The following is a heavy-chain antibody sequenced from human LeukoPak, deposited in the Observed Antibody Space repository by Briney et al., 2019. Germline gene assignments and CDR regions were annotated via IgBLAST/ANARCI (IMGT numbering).Heavy chain of an antibody. CDR3: ARGRSDYYLEY. J-gene: IGHJ4*02. V-gene: IGHV1-2*02. Sequence: ASVRVSFKASGYTFTDYYIYWMRQAPGQGLEWMGWISPNSGGTNYAQKFQGRVTMTRDTSITTAYMELSRLTSDDTAVYFCARGRSDYYLEYWGQGTLVTVSS. D-gene: IGHD3-10*01. CDR1: GYTFTDYY. CDR2: ISPNSGGT.